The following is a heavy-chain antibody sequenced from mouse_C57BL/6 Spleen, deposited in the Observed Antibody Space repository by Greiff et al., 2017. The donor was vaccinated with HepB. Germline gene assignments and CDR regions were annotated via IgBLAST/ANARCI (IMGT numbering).Heavy chain of an antibody. CDR3: ERLRKNWTAQATYYFDY. J-gene: IGHJ2*01. D-gene: IGHD3-2*02. V-gene: IGHV1-69*01. Sequence: VQLQQPGAELVMPGASVKLSCKASGYTFTSYWMHWVKQRPGQGLEWIGEIDPSDSYTNYNQKFKGKSTLTVDTSSSTAYMQLSSLTSEDSAVYYCERLRKNWTAQATYYFDYWGKGTTLTVSS. CDR2: IDPSDSYT. CDR1: GYTFTSYW.